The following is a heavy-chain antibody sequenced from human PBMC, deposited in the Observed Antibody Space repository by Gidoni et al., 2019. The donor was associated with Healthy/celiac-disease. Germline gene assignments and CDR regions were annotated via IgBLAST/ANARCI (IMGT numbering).Heavy chain of an antibody. D-gene: IGHD6-19*01. J-gene: IGHJ3*02. CDR2: ISYDGSNK. Sequence: QVQLVAYGGGVVQPGRSLRLSCAASGFTFSSYAMHWGRQAPGKGLAWVAVISYDGSNKYYADSVKGRFTISRDNSKNTLYLQMNSLRAEDTAVYYCARDLARIEGWYGAFDIWGQGTMVTVSS. V-gene: IGHV3-30-3*01. CDR3: ARDLARIEGWYGAFDI. CDR1: GFTFSSYA.